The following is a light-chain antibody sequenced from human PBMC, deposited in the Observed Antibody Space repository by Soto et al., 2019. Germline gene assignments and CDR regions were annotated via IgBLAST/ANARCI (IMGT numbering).Light chain of an antibody. CDR1: QSVKNW. Sequence: DIQMTQYPSTLSASVGDRVTITCRASQSVKNWLAWYQQKPGKAPKLLIFKASTLQPGVPSRFSGSGSGTGFPLTHSSLQPDDFATYYCQQDNSYPYTFGQGTRLDVK. J-gene: IGKJ2*01. CDR2: KAS. V-gene: IGKV1-5*03. CDR3: QQDNSYPYT.